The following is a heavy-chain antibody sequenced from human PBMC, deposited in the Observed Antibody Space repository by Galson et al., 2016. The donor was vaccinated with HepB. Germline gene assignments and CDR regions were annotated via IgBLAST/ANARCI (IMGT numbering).Heavy chain of an antibody. CDR2: INQDGSEK. J-gene: IGHJ4*02. D-gene: IGHD3-10*01. V-gene: IGHV3-7*01. CDR3: AKDLDYYGSGSYGDSDY. Sequence: SLRLSCAASGFTLSTYWMSWVRQAPGKGLEWVANINQDGSEKYYVDSVKGRFTISRDNSKNTLYLQMNSLRAEDTAVYYCAKDLDYYGSGSYGDSDYWGQGTLVTVSS. CDR1: GFTLSTYW.